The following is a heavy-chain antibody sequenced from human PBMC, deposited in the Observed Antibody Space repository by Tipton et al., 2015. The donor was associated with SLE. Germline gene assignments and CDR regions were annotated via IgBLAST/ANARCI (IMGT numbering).Heavy chain of an antibody. V-gene: IGHV3-20*04. CDR2: IDGAARTV. Sequence: SLRLSCTASGFLFDKYGMSWVRQVPGKGLECVATIDGAARTVDYADSVRGRFIISRDNAERSLFLQMNKLGAEDSAVYYCARGGKWSNGYYFDYWGQGALVTVSS. CDR1: GFLFDKYG. CDR3: ARGGKWSNGYYFDY. D-gene: IGHD6-19*01. J-gene: IGHJ4*02.